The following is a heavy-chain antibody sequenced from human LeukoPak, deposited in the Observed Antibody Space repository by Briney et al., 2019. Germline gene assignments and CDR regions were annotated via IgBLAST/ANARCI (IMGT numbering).Heavy chain of an antibody. J-gene: IGHJ4*02. V-gene: IGHV3-23*01. Sequence: GGSLRLSCAASGFTFSTYTTSWVRQAPGKGLEWVSAVSGTGGSTYYADSVKGRFTISRDNSKNTLYLQMNSLRAEDTAVYYCAKVEGYYYGSGSYYPYYFDYWGQGTLVTVSS. CDR3: AKVEGYYYGSGSYYPYYFDY. CDR2: VSGTGGST. CDR1: GFTFSTYT. D-gene: IGHD3-10*01.